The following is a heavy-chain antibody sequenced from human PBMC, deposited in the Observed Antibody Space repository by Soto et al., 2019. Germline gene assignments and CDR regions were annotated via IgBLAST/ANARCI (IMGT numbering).Heavy chain of an antibody. CDR3: ARAIKEYCSSTSCYYAYYYYYGMDV. D-gene: IGHD2-2*01. CDR2: IIPIFGTA. Sequence: QVQLVQSGAEVKKPGSSVKVSCKASGGTFSSYAISWVRQAPGQGLEWMGGIIPIFGTANYAQKFQGRVTITADESTSTAYMELSSLRSEDTAVYYCARAIKEYCSSTSCYYAYYYYYGMDVWGQGTTVTVSS. CDR1: GGTFSSYA. J-gene: IGHJ6*02. V-gene: IGHV1-69*01.